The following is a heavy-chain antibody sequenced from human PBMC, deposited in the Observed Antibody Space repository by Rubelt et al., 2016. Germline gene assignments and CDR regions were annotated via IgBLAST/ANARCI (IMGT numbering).Heavy chain of an antibody. V-gene: IGHV3-15*07. J-gene: IGHJ4*02. D-gene: IGHD3-16*01. CDR2: SKRKSDGGAI. CDR3: TTYEH. Sequence: IRQAPGKGLEWVGRSKRKSDGGAIDHAAPVKSRFFISREDSTNTFYLQMNSLKTEDTAVYYCTTYEHWGQGTLVTVSS.